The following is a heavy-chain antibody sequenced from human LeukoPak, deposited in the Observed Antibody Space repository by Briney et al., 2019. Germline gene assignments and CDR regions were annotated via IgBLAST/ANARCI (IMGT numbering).Heavy chain of an antibody. D-gene: IGHD5-24*01. J-gene: IGHJ4*02. Sequence: GTFLRLPCGASGFAFKTCGMHWVRQAPGKGLEWVSYITSSGSTMYYADSVRGRFTISRDNAKNSLYLQMNSLRAEDTAVYYCARDPVGGDIDYWGQGTLVTVSS. CDR1: GFAFKTCG. CDR2: ITSSGSTM. CDR3: ARDPVGGDIDY. V-gene: IGHV3-48*04.